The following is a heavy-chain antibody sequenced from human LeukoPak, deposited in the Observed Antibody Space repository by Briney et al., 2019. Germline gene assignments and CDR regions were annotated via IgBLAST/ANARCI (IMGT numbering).Heavy chain of an antibody. CDR1: GDSVSSNSAA. J-gene: IGHJ4*02. CDR2: TYYRSKWYN. V-gene: IGHV6-1*01. CDR3: AREKDYIGFDY. Sequence: SQTLSLTCAISGDSVSSNSAAWHWIRQSPSRGLEWLGRTYYRSKWYNEYAVSVRSRIIINPDTSKNQLSLQLNSATPEDTAVYYCAREKDYIGFDYWGQGTLVTVSS. D-gene: IGHD4-11*01.